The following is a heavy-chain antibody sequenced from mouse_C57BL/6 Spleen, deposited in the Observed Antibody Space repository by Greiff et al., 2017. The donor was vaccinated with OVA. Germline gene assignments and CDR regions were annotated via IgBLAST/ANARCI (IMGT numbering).Heavy chain of an antibody. D-gene: IGHD2-4*01. V-gene: IGHV1-63*01. CDR2: IYPGGGYT. CDR1: GYTFTNYW. CDR3: ARSYYDYDGGGMDY. J-gene: IGHJ4*01. Sequence: VQLQQSGAELVRPGTSVKMSCKASGYTFTNYWIGWAKQRPGHGLEWIGDIYPGGGYTNYNEKFKGKATLTADKSSSTAYMQFSSLTSEDSAIYYCARSYYDYDGGGMDYWGQGTSVTVSS.